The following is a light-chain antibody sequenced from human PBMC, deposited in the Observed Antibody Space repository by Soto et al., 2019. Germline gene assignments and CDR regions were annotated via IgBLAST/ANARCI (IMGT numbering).Light chain of an antibody. CDR1: QNVNNY. CDR3: QQTYNTPPIT. V-gene: IGKV1-39*01. Sequence: DVQMTQSPSSLSAFVGDTVTITCRVSQNVNNYLNWYHQKPGEAPRLLIYGASNLHSGVPSRFSGSRSGTDFTFTISNLQPEDCATYFCQQTYNTPPITFGQGTRLEIK. CDR2: GAS. J-gene: IGKJ5*01.